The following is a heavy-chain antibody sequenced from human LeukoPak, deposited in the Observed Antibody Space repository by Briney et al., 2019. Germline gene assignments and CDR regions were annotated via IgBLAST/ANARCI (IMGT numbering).Heavy chain of an antibody. CDR1: GGTFSSHA. V-gene: IGHV1-69*13. CDR3: ARGLESYYESSGYSKNDAFDI. CDR2: IIAIFGTT. J-gene: IGHJ3*02. D-gene: IGHD3-22*01. Sequence: SVKVSCKASGGTFSSHAISWVRQAPGQGLEWMGGIIAIFGTTNYAQKFQGRVTIIADDYTSTAYMELSSLRSEDTAVYFCARGLESYYESSGYSKNDAFDIWGQGTMVTVSS.